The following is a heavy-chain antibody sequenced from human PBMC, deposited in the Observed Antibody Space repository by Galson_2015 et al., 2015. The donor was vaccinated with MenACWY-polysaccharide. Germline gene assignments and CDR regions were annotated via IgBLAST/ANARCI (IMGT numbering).Heavy chain of an antibody. CDR2: VYASGST. Sequence: ETLSLTCTVSGASISNYYWTWIRQPAGKGLEWIGRVYASGSTNSNPSLKSRLTMSVDTSKNQFSLGLSSVTAADTAVYYCARGVNQRSLLGFWGQGTLVSVSS. CDR1: GASISNYY. CDR3: ARGVNQRSLLGF. J-gene: IGHJ4*02. D-gene: IGHD2-8*02. V-gene: IGHV4-4*07.